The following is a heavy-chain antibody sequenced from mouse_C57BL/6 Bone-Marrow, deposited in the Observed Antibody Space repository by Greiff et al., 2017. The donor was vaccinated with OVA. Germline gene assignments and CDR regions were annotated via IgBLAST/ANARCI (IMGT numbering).Heavy chain of an antibody. Sequence: VHVKQSGPELVKPGDSVKISCKASGYSFTGYFMNWVMQSHGKSLEWIGRINPYNGDTFYNQKFKGKATLTVDKSSSTAHMELRSLTSEDSAVYYCARRDYYGSGMDYWGQGTSVTVSS. CDR2: INPYNGDT. CDR1: GYSFTGYF. V-gene: IGHV1-20*01. CDR3: ARRDYYGSGMDY. J-gene: IGHJ4*01. D-gene: IGHD1-1*01.